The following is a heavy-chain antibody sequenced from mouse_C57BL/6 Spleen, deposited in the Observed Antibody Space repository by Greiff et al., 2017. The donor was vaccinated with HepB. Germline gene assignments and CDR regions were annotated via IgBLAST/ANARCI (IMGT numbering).Heavy chain of an antibody. J-gene: IGHJ4*01. CDR3: ARFFITTVVASYYYAMDY. D-gene: IGHD1-1*01. V-gene: IGHV1-82*01. CDR2: IYPGDGDT. CDR1: GYAFSSSW. Sequence: VKLKQSGPELVKPGASVKISCKASGYAFSSSWMNWVKQRPGKGLEWIGRIYPGDGDTNYNGKFKGKATLTADKSSSTAYMQLSSLTSEDSAVYFCARFFITTVVASYYYAMDYWGQGTSVTVSS.